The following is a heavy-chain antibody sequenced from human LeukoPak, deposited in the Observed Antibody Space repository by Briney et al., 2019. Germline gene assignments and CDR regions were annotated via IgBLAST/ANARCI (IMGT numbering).Heavy chain of an antibody. Sequence: PSETLSLTCTVSGGSVRSGSYYWSWIRQPPGKGLEWIGYIYYSGSTNYNPSLKSRVTISVDTSKNQFSLKLSSVTAADTAVYYCAREGSGFNDYWGQGTLVTVSS. CDR2: IYYSGST. CDR1: GGSVRSGSYY. D-gene: IGHD3-22*01. CDR3: AREGSGFNDY. V-gene: IGHV4-61*01. J-gene: IGHJ4*02.